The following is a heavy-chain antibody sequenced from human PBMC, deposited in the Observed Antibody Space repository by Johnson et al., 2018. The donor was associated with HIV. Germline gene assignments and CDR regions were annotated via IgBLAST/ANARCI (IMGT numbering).Heavy chain of an antibody. J-gene: IGHJ3*02. Sequence: QVQLVESGGGVVQPGRSLRLSCAASGFTFSKYGMHWVRQAPGKGLEWVAVISYDGSNKYYADSVKGRFTISRDNSKNTLYLKMKSLRAEDTAVYYCARDYGDYAHDAFDIWGQGTMVTVSS. V-gene: IGHV3-30*19. CDR2: ISYDGSNK. CDR1: GFTFSKYG. CDR3: ARDYGDYAHDAFDI. D-gene: IGHD4-17*01.